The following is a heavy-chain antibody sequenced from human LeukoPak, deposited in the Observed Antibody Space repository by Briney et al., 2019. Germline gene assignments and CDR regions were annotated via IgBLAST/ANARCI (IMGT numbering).Heavy chain of an antibody. D-gene: IGHD3-22*01. CDR2: TYYTGST. J-gene: IGHJ4*02. V-gene: IGHV4-59*01. CDR1: GGSISTYY. CDR3: ARVTGYMIEDYFDY. Sequence: SETLSLTCTLSGGSISTYYWSWVRQPPGKGLEWIGYTYYTGSTDYNPSLKSRVTMSVDTSKNQFSLKLSSVTAADTAVYYCARVTGYMIEDYFDYWGQGTLVTVSS.